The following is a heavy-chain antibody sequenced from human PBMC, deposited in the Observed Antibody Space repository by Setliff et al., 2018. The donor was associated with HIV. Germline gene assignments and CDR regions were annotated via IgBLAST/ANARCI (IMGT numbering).Heavy chain of an antibody. CDR1: GGSISSGDYY. CDR3: ARGVWPRTFDI. V-gene: IGHV4-30-4*08. CDR2: IYYSGST. Sequence: SETLSLTCTVSGGSISSGDYYWSWIRQPPGKGLEWIGYIYYSGSTYYNPSLKSRVTISVDTSKNQFSLQLNSVTAADTAVYYCARGVWPRTFDIWGQGTMVTVSS. D-gene: IGHD2-21*01. J-gene: IGHJ3*02.